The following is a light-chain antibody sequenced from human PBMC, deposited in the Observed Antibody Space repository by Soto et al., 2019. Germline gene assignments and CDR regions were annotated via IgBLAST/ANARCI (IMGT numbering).Light chain of an antibody. CDR1: QSISSW. V-gene: IGKV1-5*03. J-gene: IGKJ4*01. CDR3: QQYNSVSLLT. Sequence: DIQMTQPPSTLSASVGDRVTITCRASQSISSWLAWYQQKPEKAPKLLIYKASTLESGVPSRFSGSGSGTEFTLTISSLQPDDFATYYCQQYNSVSLLTFGGGTKVDIK. CDR2: KAS.